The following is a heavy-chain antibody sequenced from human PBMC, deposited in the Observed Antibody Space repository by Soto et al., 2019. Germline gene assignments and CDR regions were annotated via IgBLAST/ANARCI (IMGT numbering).Heavy chain of an antibody. CDR2: TYYNGST. J-gene: IGHJ4*02. CDR3: ARVGRTTVVTPPCDY. D-gene: IGHD4-17*01. CDR1: GGSVSSGSYY. Sequence: QVQLQESGPGLVKPSETLSLTCTVSGGSVSSGSYYWSWIRQPPGKGLEWIGYTYYNGSTNYNPSLKSRVTISVNTPKHQFSLQLSSVTAADTAVYYWARVGRTTVVTPPCDYWGQGTLVTVSS. V-gene: IGHV4-61*01.